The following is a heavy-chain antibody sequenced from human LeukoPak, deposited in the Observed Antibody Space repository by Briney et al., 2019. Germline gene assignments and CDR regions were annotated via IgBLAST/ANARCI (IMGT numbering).Heavy chain of an antibody. CDR3: AKSSGSYPYYFDY. J-gene: IGHJ4*02. Sequence: PGGSLRLSCAPSGFTFSSYAMSWVRQAPGKGLEWVSAISGSGGSTYYADSVKGRFTISRDNSKNTLYLQMNSLRAEDTALYYCAKSSGSYPYYFDYWGQGTLVTVSS. CDR1: GFTFSSYA. CDR2: ISGSGGST. V-gene: IGHV3-23*01. D-gene: IGHD1-26*01.